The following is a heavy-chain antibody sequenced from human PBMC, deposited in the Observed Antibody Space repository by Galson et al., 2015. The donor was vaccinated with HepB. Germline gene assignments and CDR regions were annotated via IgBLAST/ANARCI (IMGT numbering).Heavy chain of an antibody. Sequence: SVKVSCKAAGYTFTSYAIHWVRQAPGQRLEWMGWINAGNGNTKYSQKFQGRVTITRDTSASTVYMELSSLRSEDTTVYYCARGPETGYSGYRAFVFWGQGTIVAVSS. D-gene: IGHD5-12*01. V-gene: IGHV1-3*01. CDR2: INAGNGNT. CDR1: GYTFTSYA. J-gene: IGHJ3*01. CDR3: ARGPETGYSGYRAFVF.